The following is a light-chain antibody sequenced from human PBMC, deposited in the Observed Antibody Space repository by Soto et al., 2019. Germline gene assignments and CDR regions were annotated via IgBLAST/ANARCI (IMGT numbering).Light chain of an antibody. CDR1: QSVSSN. V-gene: IGKV3-15*01. CDR2: HAS. J-gene: IGKJ2*01. CDR3: QHYNNWPYT. Sequence: EIVMKQYPATLSVSPVERATLSCRASQSVSSNLAWYQQKPGQAPRFLIFHASTRATGIPARFSGSGSGTEFTLTISSLQSEDVAVYYCQHYNNWPYTFGQGTNLEIK.